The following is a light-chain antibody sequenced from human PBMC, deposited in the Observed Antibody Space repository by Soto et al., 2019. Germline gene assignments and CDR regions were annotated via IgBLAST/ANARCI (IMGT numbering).Light chain of an antibody. Sequence: DSQMSQSPSTLSGPIEDRVTITCRASQTISSWLAWYQQKPGKAPKLLIYKASTLKSGVPSRFSGSGSGTEFTLTISSLQPDDFTPYYCQLYNSYSEAFGQVAKVAI. V-gene: IGKV1-5*03. J-gene: IGKJ1*01. CDR2: KAS. CDR3: QLYNSYSEA. CDR1: QTISSW.